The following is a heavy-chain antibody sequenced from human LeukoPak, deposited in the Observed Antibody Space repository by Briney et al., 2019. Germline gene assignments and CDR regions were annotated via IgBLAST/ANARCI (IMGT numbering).Heavy chain of an antibody. V-gene: IGHV4-59*01. J-gene: IGHJ4*02. Sequence: SETLSLTCTVSGGSISSYYWSWIRQPPGKGLEWIGYIYYSGSTNYNPSLKSRVTISVDTSKNQFSLKLSSVTAADTAVYYCARGADYDILTGYYIFDYWGQGTLVTVSS. D-gene: IGHD3-9*01. CDR2: IYYSGST. CDR3: ARGADYDILTGYYIFDY. CDR1: GGSISSYY.